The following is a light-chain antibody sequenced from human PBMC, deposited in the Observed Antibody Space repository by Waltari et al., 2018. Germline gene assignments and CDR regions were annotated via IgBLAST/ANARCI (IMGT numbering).Light chain of an antibody. CDR1: QNVTSSL. V-gene: IGKV3-20*01. J-gene: IGKJ1*01. CDR2: GAS. Sequence: DTVLTQSPGTLSLSPGERDTLSCRASQNVTSSLLSWYQKKAGQAPRLLISGASTMATGIPDRCSGSGSGTDFTLTISRLEPEDFAVYYCQHYGSSWTFGQGTKVEIK. CDR3: QHYGSSWT.